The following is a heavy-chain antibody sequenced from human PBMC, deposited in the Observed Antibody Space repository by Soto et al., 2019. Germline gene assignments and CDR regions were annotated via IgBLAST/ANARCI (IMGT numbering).Heavy chain of an antibody. CDR2: IKTASGDT. D-gene: IGHD2-2*01. CDR3: ARRSSTYLNEVIFDT. V-gene: IGHV1-2*02. CDR1: RYTFTSYD. J-gene: IGHJ5*02. Sequence: QVQLVQSGPEVMRPGASVRVSCKGSRYTFTSYDIFWVRQSPGQGLEWMGWIKTASGDTDYAQKFRGRVAMTRHTSISTAYMELTNLVSDDTAVYYCARRSSTYLNEVIFDTCGQGTLVTVAS.